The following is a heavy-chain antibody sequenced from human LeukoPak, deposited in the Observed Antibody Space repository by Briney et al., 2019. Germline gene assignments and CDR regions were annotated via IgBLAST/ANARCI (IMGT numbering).Heavy chain of an antibody. CDR3: AKAPPGGNVVLDS. Sequence: GGSLRLSCAASGFTFSSSDMHWVRQTTGKRLEWVSAIGIADDTYYPVSVKGRFTISRENAKNSLYLQMNNLGAGDTAVYYCAKAPPGGNVVLDSWGQGTLVTVSS. CDR2: IGIADDT. D-gene: IGHD4-23*01. J-gene: IGHJ4*02. CDR1: GFTFSSSD. V-gene: IGHV3-13*01.